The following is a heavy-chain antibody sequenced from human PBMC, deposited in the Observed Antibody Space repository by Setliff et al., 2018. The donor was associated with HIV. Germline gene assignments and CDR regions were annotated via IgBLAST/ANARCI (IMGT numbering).Heavy chain of an antibody. V-gene: IGHV3-23*03. CDR3: AKDLEPSWHSDSGSNPDY. D-gene: IGHD3-10*01. CDR2: IFSGGSAT. Sequence: GGSLRLSCAASGFTFTSYAMHWVRQAPGKGLEWVSIIFSGGSATKYSESVKGRFIVSRDDSKNTVYLQMNSLRVEDTAVYYCAKDLEPSWHSDSGSNPDYWGQGTLVTVSS. J-gene: IGHJ4*02. CDR1: GFTFTSYA.